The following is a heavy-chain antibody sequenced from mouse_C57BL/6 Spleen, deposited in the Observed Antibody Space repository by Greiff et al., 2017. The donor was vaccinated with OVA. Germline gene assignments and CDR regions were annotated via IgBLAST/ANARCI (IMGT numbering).Heavy chain of an antibody. CDR1: GYTFTDYY. CDR3: ARSSGYYPDY. Sequence: EVQLQESGPVLVKPGASVKMSCKASGYTFTDYYMNWVKQSHGKSLEWIGVINPYNGGTSYNQKFKGKATLTVDKSSSTAYMELNSLTSEDSAVYYCARSSGYYPDYWGQGTTLTVSS. V-gene: IGHV1-19*01. J-gene: IGHJ2*01. CDR2: INPYNGGT. D-gene: IGHD3-2*02.